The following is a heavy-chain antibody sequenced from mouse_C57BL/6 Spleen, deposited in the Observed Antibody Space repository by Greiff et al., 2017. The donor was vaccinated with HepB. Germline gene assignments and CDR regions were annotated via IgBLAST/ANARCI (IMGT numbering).Heavy chain of an antibody. Sequence: EVQLQQSGPELVKPGASVKISCKASGYSFTSYYMHWVKQSHGNILDWIGYIYPYNGGSSYNQKFKSKATLTVDKSSSTAYMELRSLTSEDSAVYYCARRQRRISYAMDYWGQGTSVTVSS. CDR1: GYSFTSYY. V-gene: IGHV1-31*01. CDR2: IYPYNGGS. J-gene: IGHJ4*01. D-gene: IGHD3-2*02. CDR3: ARRQRRISYAMDY.